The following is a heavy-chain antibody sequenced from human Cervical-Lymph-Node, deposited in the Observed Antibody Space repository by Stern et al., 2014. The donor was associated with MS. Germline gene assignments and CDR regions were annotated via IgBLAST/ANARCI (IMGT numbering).Heavy chain of an antibody. CDR1: GYSFTRHY. Sequence: VQLVESVAEVKKPGASVKVSCKASGYSFTRHYMHWVRQAPGQEFEWVGISNPSGDSASYAQKLQGRVTMTRDTSTSTVYMELSSLRSEDTAVYYCASGTGSKRPTGNYWGQGTLVTVSP. V-gene: IGHV1-46*01. J-gene: IGHJ4*02. CDR2: SNPSGDSA. CDR3: ASGTGSKRPTGNY. D-gene: IGHD3/OR15-3a*01.